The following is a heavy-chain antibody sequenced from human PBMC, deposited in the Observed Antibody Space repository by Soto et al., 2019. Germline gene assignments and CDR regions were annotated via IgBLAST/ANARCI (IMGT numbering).Heavy chain of an antibody. D-gene: IGHD2-2*01. CDR1: SGSISSSNW. Sequence: QVQLHESGPGLVKPSGTLSLTCAVSSGSISSSNWWSWVRQPPGKGLEWIGEIYHSGSTNYNPSLKSRVTISVDKSKNQFSLKLSSVTAADTAVYYCARIVVVPAAVNWFDPWGQGTLVTVSS. V-gene: IGHV4-4*02. CDR2: IYHSGST. J-gene: IGHJ5*02. CDR3: ARIVVVPAAVNWFDP.